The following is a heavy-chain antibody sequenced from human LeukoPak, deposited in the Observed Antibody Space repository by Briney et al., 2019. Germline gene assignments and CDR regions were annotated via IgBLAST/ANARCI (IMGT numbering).Heavy chain of an antibody. CDR2: IYTSGST. CDR1: GGSISSYY. V-gene: IGHV4-4*07. CDR3: AVARMSYYYYYMDV. J-gene: IGHJ6*03. Sequence: SETLSLTCTVSGGSISSYYWSWIRQPAGKGLEWIGRIYTSGSTNYNPSLKSRVTISVDTSKNQFSLKLSSVTAADTAVYYCAVARMSYYYYYMDVWGKGTTVTVSS. D-gene: IGHD1-14*01.